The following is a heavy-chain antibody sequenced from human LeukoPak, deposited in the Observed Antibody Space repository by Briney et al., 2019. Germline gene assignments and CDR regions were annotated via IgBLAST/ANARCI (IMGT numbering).Heavy chain of an antibody. V-gene: IGHV4-61*02. CDR2: IYTSGST. CDR3: AVAVADDAFDI. CDR1: GGSISSGSYY. Sequence: PSETMSLTCTVSGGSISSGSYYWSWIRQPAGKGLEWIGCIYTSGSTNYNPSLKSRVTISVDTSKNQFSLKLSSVTAADTAVYYCAVAVADDAFDIWGQGTMVTVSS. J-gene: IGHJ3*02. D-gene: IGHD6-19*01.